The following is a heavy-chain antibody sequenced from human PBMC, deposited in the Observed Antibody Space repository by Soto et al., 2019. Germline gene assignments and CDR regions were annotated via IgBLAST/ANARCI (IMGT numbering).Heavy chain of an antibody. D-gene: IGHD3-3*01. CDR1: GVSISSYY. CDR3: ARASTIYDFWSGNYYYMDV. CDR2: IYYSGST. V-gene: IGHV4-59*01. J-gene: IGHJ6*03. Sequence: SETLSLTCTFSGVSISSYYWSWIRQPPGKGQEWIGYIYYSGSTNYNPSLKSRVTISGDTSKNQFSLKLSSVTGADTAVYYCARASTIYDFWSGNYYYMDVWGKGTTVTVSS.